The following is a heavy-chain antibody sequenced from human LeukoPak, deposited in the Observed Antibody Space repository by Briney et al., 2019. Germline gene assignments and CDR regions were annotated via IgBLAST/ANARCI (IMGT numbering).Heavy chain of an antibody. Sequence: SETLSLTCTVSGGSISSGDYYWSWIRQPPGKGLEWIGYIYYSGSTYYNPSLKSRVTISVDTSKNQFSLKLSSVTAADTAVYYCAREVVVVAAVFDYWGQGTLVTVSS. J-gene: IGHJ4*02. CDR2: IYYSGST. D-gene: IGHD2-15*01. CDR3: AREVVVVAAVFDY. V-gene: IGHV4-30-4*08. CDR1: GGSISSGDYY.